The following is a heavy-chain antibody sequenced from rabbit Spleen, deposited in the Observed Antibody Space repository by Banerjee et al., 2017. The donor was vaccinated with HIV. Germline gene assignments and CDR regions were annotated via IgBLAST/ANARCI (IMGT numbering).Heavy chain of an antibody. CDR2: INTGSSGST. CDR1: GFSFSSRYY. V-gene: IGHV1S40*01. D-gene: IGHD4-1*01. CDR3: ARETSGGWGVVLYYFSL. J-gene: IGHJ4*01. Sequence: QSLEESGGDLVKPGASLTLTCTASGFSFSSRYYMCWVRQAPGKGLEWIACINTGSSGSTNYASWAKGRFTISKTSSTTVTLQMTSLTAADTATYFCARETSGGWGVVLYYFSLWGQGTLVTVS.